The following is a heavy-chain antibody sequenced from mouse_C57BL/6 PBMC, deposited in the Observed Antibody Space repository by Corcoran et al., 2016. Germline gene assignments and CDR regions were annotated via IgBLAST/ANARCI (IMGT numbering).Heavy chain of an antibody. Sequence: VQLQESGPGLVQPSQSRSLPCSVTGYSITSGYYWNWMRQFPGNKLEWMGYISYDGSNNYNPSLKNRISITRDTSKNQFFLKLNSVTTEDTATYYCARVYYSNYWGQGTTLTVSS. CDR2: ISYDGSN. D-gene: IGHD2-5*01. J-gene: IGHJ2*01. CDR3: ARVYYSNY. V-gene: IGHV3-6*01. CDR1: GYSITSGYY.